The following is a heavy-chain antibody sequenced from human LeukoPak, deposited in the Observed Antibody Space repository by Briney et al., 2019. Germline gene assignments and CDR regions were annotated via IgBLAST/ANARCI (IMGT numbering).Heavy chain of an antibody. V-gene: IGHV3-11*01. CDR1: GFTFSDYY. CDR3: ARDRYCSGGSCYSDAFDI. J-gene: IGHJ3*02. Sequence: GGSLRLSCAASGFTFSDYYMSWIRQAPGKGLEWVSYISSSDSTIYYADSVKGRFTISRDNAKNSLYLQMNSLRAEDTAVYYCARDRYCSGGSCYSDAFDIWGQGTMVTVSS. CDR2: ISSSDSTI. D-gene: IGHD2-15*01.